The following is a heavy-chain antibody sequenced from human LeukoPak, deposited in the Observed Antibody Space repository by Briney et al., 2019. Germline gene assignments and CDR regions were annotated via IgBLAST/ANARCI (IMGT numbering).Heavy chain of an antibody. V-gene: IGHV3-30*18. D-gene: IGHD4-17*01. Sequence: GGSLRLSCAASGFSFISYGMHWVRQAAGKGLEWVGVISDDGRNKKYADSVKGRFTISRDNSKDTLYLQMNSLRDEDTAVYYCAKRPSDYGDYVTYFDYWGQGTLVTVSS. CDR1: GFSFISYG. CDR2: ISDDGRNK. J-gene: IGHJ4*02. CDR3: AKRPSDYGDYVTYFDY.